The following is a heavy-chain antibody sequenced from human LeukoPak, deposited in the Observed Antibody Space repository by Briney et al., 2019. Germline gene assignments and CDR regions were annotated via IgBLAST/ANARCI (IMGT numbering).Heavy chain of an antibody. V-gene: IGHV4-59*11. CDR3: ARDPTTVTKGFDV. Sequence: SETLSLTCTVSGDSFSCHYWTWLRQSPGKGLEWIGYISYIGTTNYNPSLKSRVTISVDPSKNQFSLKLISVAAADTALYYCARDPTTVTKGFDVWGQGTTVTVSS. J-gene: IGHJ3*01. CDR1: GDSFSCHY. D-gene: IGHD4-17*01. CDR2: ISYIGTT.